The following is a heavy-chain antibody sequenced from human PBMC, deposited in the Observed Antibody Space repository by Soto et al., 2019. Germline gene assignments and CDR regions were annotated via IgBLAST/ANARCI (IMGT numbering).Heavy chain of an antibody. CDR2: IYYSGST. J-gene: IGHJ5*02. V-gene: IGHV4-59*01. CDR3: ARGGGIRFLEFDP. Sequence: SETLSLTCTVSCGSISSYYWSWIRQPPGKGLEWIGYIYYSGSTNYNPSLKSRVTISVDTSKNQFSLKLSSVTAADTAVYYCARGGGIRFLEFDPWGQGTLVTVSS. D-gene: IGHD3-3*01. CDR1: CGSISSYY.